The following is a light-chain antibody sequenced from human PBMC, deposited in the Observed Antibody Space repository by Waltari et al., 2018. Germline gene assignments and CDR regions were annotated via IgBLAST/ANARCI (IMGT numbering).Light chain of an antibody. J-gene: IGKJ1*01. Sequence: DIVMTQSPDSLAVSLGERATIHCRSSQSVFQSSSNKNYLAWSQQKPGQPPKLLIYWASTRESGVPDRFSGSGSGTDFTLTISSLQAEDVAVYYCQHYHTVPRTFGQGTKVEIK. CDR3: QHYHTVPRT. CDR2: WAS. CDR1: QSVFQSSSNKNY. V-gene: IGKV4-1*01.